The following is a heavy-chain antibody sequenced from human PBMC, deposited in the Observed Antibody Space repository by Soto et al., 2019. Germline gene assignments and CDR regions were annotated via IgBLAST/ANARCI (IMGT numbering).Heavy chain of an antibody. D-gene: IGHD3-9*01. V-gene: IGHV1-18*01. CDR3: ARGEADYDILTGYYFGWFDP. CDR2: ISAYNGNT. Sequence: GVSVKVSSKASGYTFTSYYICCARHAPGQGLEWMGWISAYNGNTNYAQKLQGRVTMTTDTSTSTAYMELRSLRSDDTAVYYCARGEADYDILTGYYFGWFDPWGQGTLVTVSS. CDR1: GYTFTSYY. J-gene: IGHJ5*02.